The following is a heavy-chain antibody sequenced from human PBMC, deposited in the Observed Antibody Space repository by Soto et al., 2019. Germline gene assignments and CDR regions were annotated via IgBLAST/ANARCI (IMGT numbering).Heavy chain of an antibody. Sequence: SETLSLTCAVYGGSFSGYYWSWIRQPPGKGLEWIGEINHSGSTNYNPSLKSRVTISVDTSKNQFSLKLSSVTAADTAVYYCARGDWYYYYYGMDVWGQGTTVTVSS. CDR3: ARGDWYYYYYGMDV. CDR2: INHSGST. J-gene: IGHJ6*02. CDR1: GGSFSGYY. V-gene: IGHV4-34*01. D-gene: IGHD3-9*01.